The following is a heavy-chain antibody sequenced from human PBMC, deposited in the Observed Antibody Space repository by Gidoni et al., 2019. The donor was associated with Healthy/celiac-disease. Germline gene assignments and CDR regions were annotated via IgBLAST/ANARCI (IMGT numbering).Heavy chain of an antibody. Sequence: EVQLVESGGGVVQPGGSLRLSCAASGFTFDDYAMHWVRQAPGKGLEWVSLISGDGGSTYYADSVKGRFTISRDNSKNSLYLQMNSLRTEDTALYYCAKYEESVGATPAADYWGQGTLVTVSS. V-gene: IGHV3-43*02. D-gene: IGHD1-26*01. CDR1: GFTFDDYA. CDR3: AKYEESVGATPAADY. CDR2: ISGDGGST. J-gene: IGHJ4*02.